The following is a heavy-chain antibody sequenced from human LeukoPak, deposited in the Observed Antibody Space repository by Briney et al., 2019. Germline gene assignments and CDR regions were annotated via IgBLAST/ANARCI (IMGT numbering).Heavy chain of an antibody. CDR2: ISGYNGNT. J-gene: IGHJ6*03. CDR1: GYTFTSYG. CDR3: ARVPGYYMDV. Sequence: APVTVSCKASGYTFTSYGISWVRQAPGQGLEWMGWISGYNGNTNYAQKLQDRVTMTTDTSTSTAYMELRSLRSDDTAVYYCARVPGYYMDVWGKGTTVTVSS. V-gene: IGHV1-18*01.